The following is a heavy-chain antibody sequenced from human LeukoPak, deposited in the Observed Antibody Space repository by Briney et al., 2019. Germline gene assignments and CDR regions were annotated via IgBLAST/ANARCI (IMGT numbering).Heavy chain of an antibody. CDR2: INPSGSST. CDR1: GYSFTSHY. V-gene: IGHV1-46*01. CDR3: ARDNSVGDVAWWFDP. J-gene: IGHJ5*02. D-gene: IGHD1-26*01. Sequence: ASVKVSCKASGYSFTSHYMHWVRQAPGQGLEWLGLINPSGSSTLYAQKFQGRVTMTRDMSTTTDYMELSSLRSEDTAVYYCARDNSVGDVAWWFDPWGQGILVTVSS.